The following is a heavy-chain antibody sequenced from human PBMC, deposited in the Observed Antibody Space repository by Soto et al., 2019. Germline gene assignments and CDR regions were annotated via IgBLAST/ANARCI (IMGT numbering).Heavy chain of an antibody. Sequence: RVASPGSGFTFSSYAMRWVRQAPGKGLEWVSAISGSGGSTYYADSVKRRFTISRDNSKNTLYLQMNSLRAEDTAVYYCAKDRQQYQFDHWGQGSLVIVSA. V-gene: IGHV3-23*01. J-gene: IGHJ1*01. D-gene: IGHD2-2*01. CDR2: ISGSGGST. CDR3: AKDRQQYQFDH. CDR1: GFTFSSYA.